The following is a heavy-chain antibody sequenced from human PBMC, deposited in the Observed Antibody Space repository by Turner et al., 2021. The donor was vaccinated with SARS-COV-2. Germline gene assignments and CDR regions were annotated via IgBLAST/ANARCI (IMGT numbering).Heavy chain of an antibody. V-gene: IGHV4-39*01. D-gene: IGHD3-3*01. Sequence: QLQLQESGPGLQKPSETLSLTCTVSGGSISGSNYYWGWIRQPPGKGLEWIGCVYYRGSTYYNPSLESRVTISADTSKNQFSLKLISVTAADTAMYFCARQDYDFWSGYPNWLDPWGQGTLVIVSS. CDR1: GGSISGSNYY. CDR2: VYYRGST. J-gene: IGHJ5*02. CDR3: ARQDYDFWSGYPNWLDP.